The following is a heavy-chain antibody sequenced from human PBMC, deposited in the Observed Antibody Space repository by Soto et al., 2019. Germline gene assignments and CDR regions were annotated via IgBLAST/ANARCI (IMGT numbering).Heavy chain of an antibody. CDR2: IYWDDDQ. D-gene: IGHD3-10*01. V-gene: IGHV2-5*02. Sequence: QITLKESGPTLVKPTQTLTLTCTFSGFSLSTSGAGVGWIRQPPGKALEWIAVIYWDDDQRYSPSLKTRLTFTMDSSIDRVVLTMTNMDPGDTATYYCAYGGLGVWGNCYGCFDYWGQGALVTVSS. CDR1: GFSLSTSGAG. J-gene: IGHJ4*02. CDR3: AYGGLGVWGNCYGCFDY.